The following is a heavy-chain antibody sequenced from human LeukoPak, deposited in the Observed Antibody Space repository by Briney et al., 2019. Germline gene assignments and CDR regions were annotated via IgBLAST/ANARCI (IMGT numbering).Heavy chain of an antibody. Sequence: GGSLRLSCAASGFTFSSYAMNWVRQAPGKGLEWVAVISYDGSNKYYADSVKGRFTISRDNSKNTLYLQMNSLRAEDTAVYYCASVIALDYWGQGTLVTVSS. CDR3: ASVIALDY. J-gene: IGHJ4*02. CDR2: ISYDGSNK. CDR1: GFTFSSYA. D-gene: IGHD3-10*01. V-gene: IGHV3-30-3*01.